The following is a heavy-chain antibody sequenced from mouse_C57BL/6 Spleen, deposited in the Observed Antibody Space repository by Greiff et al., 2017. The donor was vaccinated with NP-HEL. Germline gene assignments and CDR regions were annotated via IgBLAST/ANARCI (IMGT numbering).Heavy chain of an antibody. J-gene: IGHJ4*01. Sequence: EVNVVESGGGLVKPGGSLKLSCAASGFTFSSYAMSWVRQTPEKRLEWVATISDGGSYTYYPDNVKGRFTISRDNAKNNLYLQMSHLKSEDTAMYYCARDGTTVAAMDYWGQGTSVTVSS. V-gene: IGHV5-4*01. D-gene: IGHD1-1*01. CDR3: ARDGTTVAAMDY. CDR2: ISDGGSYT. CDR1: GFTFSSYA.